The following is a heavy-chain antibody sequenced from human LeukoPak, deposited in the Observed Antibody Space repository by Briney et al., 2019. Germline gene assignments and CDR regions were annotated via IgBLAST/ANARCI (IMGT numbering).Heavy chain of an antibody. CDR3: ARGIDYDYGLFASFDI. Sequence: GGSLRLSCAASGFTFSRYTMNWVRQAPGKGLEWVSSISTSSIYIYYADSVKGRFTISRDNARNSLFLQMNSLRAEDTAVYYCARGIDYDYGLFASFDIWGQGTMVTVSS. V-gene: IGHV3-21*01. CDR2: ISTSSIYI. J-gene: IGHJ3*02. CDR1: GFTFSRYT. D-gene: IGHD4-17*01.